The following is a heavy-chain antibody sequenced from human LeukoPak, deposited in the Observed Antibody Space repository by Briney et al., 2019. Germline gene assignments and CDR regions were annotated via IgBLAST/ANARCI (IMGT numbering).Heavy chain of an antibody. CDR1: GYTFTSYG. D-gene: IGHD3-22*01. CDR2: ISAYNGNT. CDR3: ARENYYDSSGSSAPLDY. J-gene: IGHJ4*02. Sequence: ASVKVSCKASGYTFTSYGISWVRQAPGQGLEWMGWISAYNGNTNYAQKLQGRVTMTTVTSTSTAYMELRSLRSDDTAVYYCARENYYDSSGSSAPLDYWGQGTLVTVSS. V-gene: IGHV1-18*01.